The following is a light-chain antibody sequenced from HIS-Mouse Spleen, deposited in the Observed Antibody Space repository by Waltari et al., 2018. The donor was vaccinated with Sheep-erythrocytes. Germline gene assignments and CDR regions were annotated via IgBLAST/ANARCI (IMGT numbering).Light chain of an antibody. CDR1: SCDVGSYNI. Sequence: QSALTQPASVSGSPGQSITISCTGTSCDVGSYNIVSWYQPHPGKAPKLMIYEGSKRPSGVSNRFSGSKSGNTASLTISGLQAEDEADYYCCSYAGSSTPWVFGGGTKLTVL. CDR2: EGS. CDR3: CSYAGSSTPWV. V-gene: IGLV2-23*01. J-gene: IGLJ3*02.